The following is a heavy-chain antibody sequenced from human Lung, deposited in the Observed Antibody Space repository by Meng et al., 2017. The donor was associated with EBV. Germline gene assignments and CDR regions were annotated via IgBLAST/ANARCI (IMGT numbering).Heavy chain of an antibody. CDR1: GFPFRTYS. CDR3: ARDPVNIVATTTFDY. D-gene: IGHD5-12*01. V-gene: IGHV3-21*01. CDR2: ISTSSSNI. J-gene: IGHJ4*02. Sequence: EVQLVESGGGLVKPGGSVSLSCAASGFPFRTYSMNWVRQAPGKGLEWVSSISTSSSNIYYADSVKGRFTISRDNAKNSLYLQMNRLRAEDTAVYYCARDPVNIVATTTFDYWGQGTLVTVSA.